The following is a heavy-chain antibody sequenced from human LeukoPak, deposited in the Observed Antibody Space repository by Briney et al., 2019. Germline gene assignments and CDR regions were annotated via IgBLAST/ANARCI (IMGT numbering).Heavy chain of an antibody. J-gene: IGHJ6*02. CDR1: GGSFSGYY. Sequence: PSGTLSLTCAVYGGSFSGYYWSWIRQPPGKGLEWIGEINHSGSTNYNPSLKSRITISVDTSKNQFSLKLSSVTAADTAVYYCARLHWARGSYYGMDVWGQGTTVTVSS. CDR2: INHSGST. CDR3: ARLHWARGSYYGMDV. D-gene: IGHD3-10*01. V-gene: IGHV4-34*01.